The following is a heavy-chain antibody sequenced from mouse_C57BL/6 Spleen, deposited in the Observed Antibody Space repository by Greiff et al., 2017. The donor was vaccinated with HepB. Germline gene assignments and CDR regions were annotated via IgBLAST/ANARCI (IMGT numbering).Heavy chain of an antibody. J-gene: IGHJ2*01. Sequence: EVQLVESGGGLVKPGGSLKLSCAASGFTFSSYAMSWVRQTPEKRLEWVATISAGGSYTYYPDNVKGRFTISRDNAKNNLYLQMSNLKSEDTAKYYSARNTVLDYWGQGTTLTVSS. CDR1: GFTFSSYA. D-gene: IGHD1-1*01. CDR3: ARNTVLDY. V-gene: IGHV5-4*01. CDR2: ISAGGSYT.